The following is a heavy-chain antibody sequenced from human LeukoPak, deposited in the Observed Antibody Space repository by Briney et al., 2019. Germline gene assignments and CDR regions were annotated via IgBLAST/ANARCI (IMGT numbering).Heavy chain of an antibody. CDR1: GFSFGSHP. V-gene: IGHV3-23*01. Sequence: GGSLRLSCAASGFSFGSHPMNWVRQAPGKGLEWVSGITGSGDYTYYIDSVQGRFTISRDNSKNMLFLQMNSLRAVDTAVYYCARGVMAARLYYFDYWGRGILVTVSS. CDR2: ITGSGDYT. D-gene: IGHD2-21*01. CDR3: ARGVMAARLYYFDY. J-gene: IGHJ4*02.